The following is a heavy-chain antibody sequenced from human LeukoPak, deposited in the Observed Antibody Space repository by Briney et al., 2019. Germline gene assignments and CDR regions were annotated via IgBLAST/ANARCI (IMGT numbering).Heavy chain of an antibody. CDR1: GYTFTGYY. CDR3: ARGYTPPHTSIAY. Sequence: GASVKVSCKGSGYTFTGYYMHWVRQAPGQGLEWMGWINPNSGDTDYAQLFQGRVTMTRDTSITTAYMELSSLRSDDTAVYSCARGYTPPHTSIAYWGQGTLVTVSS. J-gene: IGHJ1*01. V-gene: IGHV1-2*02. CDR2: INPNSGDT. D-gene: IGHD2-21*01.